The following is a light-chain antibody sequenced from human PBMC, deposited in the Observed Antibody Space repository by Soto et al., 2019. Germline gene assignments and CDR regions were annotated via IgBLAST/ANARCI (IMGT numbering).Light chain of an antibody. CDR1: QSVSSSY. CDR3: QQYGTTPWT. CDR2: GTS. V-gene: IGKV3-20*01. J-gene: IGKJ1*01. Sequence: EIVLTKYPGTLSLSPGERATLSCRASQSVSSSYLDWYQHKPGHAPRLLISGTSNRATGIPDRFRGSGAGTDFTLTISRLETEDFAVYYCQQYGTTPWTFGQGTKVEVK.